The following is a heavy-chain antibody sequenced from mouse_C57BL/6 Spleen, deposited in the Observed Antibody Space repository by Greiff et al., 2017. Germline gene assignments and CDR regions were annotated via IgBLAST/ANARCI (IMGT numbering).Heavy chain of an antibody. CDR2: ISSGSSTI. Sequence: EVKLMEPGGGLVKPGGSLKLSCAASGFTFSDYGMHWVRQAPEKGLEWVAYISSGSSTIYYADTVKGRVTISRDNDTNSLFLQMTSLRSEDTAMYYCARLGIVTPYWYFDVWGTGTTVTVSS. CDR1: GFTFSDYG. CDR3: ARLGIVTPYWYFDV. V-gene: IGHV5-17*01. D-gene: IGHD2-5*01. J-gene: IGHJ1*03.